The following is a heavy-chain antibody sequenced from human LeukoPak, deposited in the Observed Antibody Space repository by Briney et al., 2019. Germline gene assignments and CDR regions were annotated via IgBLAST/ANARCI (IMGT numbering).Heavy chain of an antibody. CDR3: ARDYYASGNYYSYYGLEV. D-gene: IGHD3-10*01. CDR2: IYSSGST. J-gene: IGHJ6*02. CDR1: GDSISGGGYY. V-gene: IGHV4-31*03. Sequence: SQTLSLTCTVSGDSISGGGYYWSWMRQHPGKGLEWIGYIYSSGSTYYNPSLKSRVTISVDTSKNQFSLELSSVTAADTAVYYCARDYYASGNYYSYYGLEVWGQGTTVTVSS.